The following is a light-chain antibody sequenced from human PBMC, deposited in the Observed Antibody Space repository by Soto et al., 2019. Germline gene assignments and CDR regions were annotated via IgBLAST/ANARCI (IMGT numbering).Light chain of an antibody. CDR2: DVS. CDR3: TSYTSSSTPYV. V-gene: IGLV2-14*01. CDR1: SSDVGGYTY. Sequence: QSGLTQPASVSGSPGQSITISYAGTSSDVGGYTYVSWYQQHPGKAPKLMIYDVSNRPSGVSNRFSGSKSGNTASLTISGLQAEDEADYYCTSYTSSSTPYVFGGGTKVTVL. J-gene: IGLJ1*01.